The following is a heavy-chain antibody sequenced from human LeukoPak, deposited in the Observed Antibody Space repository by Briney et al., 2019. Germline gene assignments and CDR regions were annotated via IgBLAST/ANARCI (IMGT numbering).Heavy chain of an antibody. Sequence: GGSLRLSCAASGFTFSSYAMSWVRQAPGKGLEWVSAISGSGGSTYYADSMKGRFTISRDNSKNTLYLQMNSLRAEDTAVYYCAKAPNYDFWSGYDPFDPWGQGTLVTVSS. D-gene: IGHD3-3*01. V-gene: IGHV3-23*01. J-gene: IGHJ5*02. CDR3: AKAPNYDFWSGYDPFDP. CDR1: GFTFSSYA. CDR2: ISGSGGST.